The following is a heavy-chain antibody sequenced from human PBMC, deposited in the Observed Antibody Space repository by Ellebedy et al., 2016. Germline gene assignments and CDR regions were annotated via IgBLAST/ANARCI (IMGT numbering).Heavy chain of an antibody. CDR1: GFTFNDYA. J-gene: IGHJ4*02. CDR3: AKGIMDYFYH. CDR2: ISWDSAVI. D-gene: IGHD3-16*01. Sequence: GGSLRLSXAGSGFTFNDYALHWVRQAPGKGLEWVSGISWDSAVIGYGGSVKGRFTISKDSAKNYLYLQMNSLRPEDTAFYYCAKGIMDYFYHWGQGTLVTVSS. V-gene: IGHV3-9*01.